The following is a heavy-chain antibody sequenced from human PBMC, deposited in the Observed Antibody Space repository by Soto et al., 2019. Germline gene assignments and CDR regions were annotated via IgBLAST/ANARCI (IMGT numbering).Heavy chain of an antibody. CDR3: GRERWGLLDI. CDR1: GFAFSDYW. D-gene: IGHD7-27*01. V-gene: IGHV3-74*01. Sequence: GGSLRLSCAASGFAFSDYWMAWARQAPGKGLFWVSRINSDGSIAHYAESVKGRFTISRDNAKNTLWLQVNSLRDDDTAAYYCGRERWGLLDIWGQGAMVTVSS. J-gene: IGHJ3*02. CDR2: INSDGSIA.